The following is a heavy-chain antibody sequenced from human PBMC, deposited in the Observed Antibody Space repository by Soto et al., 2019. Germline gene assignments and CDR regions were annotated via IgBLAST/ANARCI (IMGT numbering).Heavy chain of an antibody. J-gene: IGHJ4*02. CDR3: ASQGAEGIFTHGGPLGN. CDR2: ISYDGTNT. V-gene: IGHV3-30-3*01. CDR1: GFSFRNFA. D-gene: IGHD3-3*02. Sequence: GGSLRLSCAASGFSFRNFALHWVSQAPGKGLEWRALISYDGTNTKYADSVKARFTISGAKSKNTLWLEMTSLRAEDTAMCYSASQGAEGIFTHGGPLGNWGQGT.